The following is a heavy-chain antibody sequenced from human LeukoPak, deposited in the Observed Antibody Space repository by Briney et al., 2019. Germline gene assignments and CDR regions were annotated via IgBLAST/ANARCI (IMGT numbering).Heavy chain of an antibody. CDR3: AKLYGDYGDAFDI. V-gene: IGHV3-23*01. D-gene: IGHD4-17*01. Sequence: PGGSLRLSCAASGFTFSSYAMSWVRPAPGKGLEWVSTISGSDTDTYYTDSVKGRFTISRDNSKDTLYLQMNSLRAEDTAVYYCAKLYGDYGDAFDIWGQGTMVTVSS. J-gene: IGHJ3*02. CDR2: ISGSDTDT. CDR1: GFTFSSYA.